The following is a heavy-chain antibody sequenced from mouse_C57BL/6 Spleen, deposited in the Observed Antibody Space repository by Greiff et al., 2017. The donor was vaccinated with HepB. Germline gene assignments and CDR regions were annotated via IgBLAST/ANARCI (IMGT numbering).Heavy chain of an antibody. D-gene: IGHD1-1*01. V-gene: IGHV7-3*01. CDR2: IRNKANGYTT. CDR1: GFTFTDYY. Sequence: EVKVVESGGGLVQPGGSLSLSCAASGFTFTDYYMSWVRQPPGKALEWLGFIRNKANGYTTEYSAYVKGRFTISRDNFQSILYIQMNDLRAEDSATYYCAKAAGTGVATGFRYAMDYWGQGTSVTVSS. CDR3: AKAAGTGVATGFRYAMDY. J-gene: IGHJ4*01.